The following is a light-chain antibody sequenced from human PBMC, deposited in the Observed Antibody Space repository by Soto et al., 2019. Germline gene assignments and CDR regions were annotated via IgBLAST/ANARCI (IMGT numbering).Light chain of an antibody. CDR3: CSYAGNSEV. J-gene: IGLJ1*01. CDR2: EVT. CDR1: SGDVGGYNL. Sequence: QSVLTQPASVSGSPGQSITIPCTGTSGDVGGYNLVSWYQQHPGKAPKLMIYEVTERPSEVSNRFSGSKSGNTASLTISGLQPDDEADYYCCSYAGNSEVFGTGTKLTVL. V-gene: IGLV2-23*02.